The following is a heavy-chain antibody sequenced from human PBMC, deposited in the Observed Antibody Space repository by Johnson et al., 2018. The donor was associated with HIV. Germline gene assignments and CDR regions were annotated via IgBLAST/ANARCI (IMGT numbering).Heavy chain of an antibody. CDR1: GFTFSSYA. CDR2: ISYDGSNK. CDR3: AKGPQGIATPDAFDI. V-gene: IGHV3-30-3*02. Sequence: QVQLVESGGGVVQPGGSLRLSSAASGFTFSSYAMHWVRQAPGKGLEWVALISYDGSNKFYADSVKGRFTISRDNSKNTLYLQMNSLRAEDTAVYYCAKGPQGIATPDAFDIWGQGTMVTVSS. D-gene: IGHD2-21*01. J-gene: IGHJ3*02.